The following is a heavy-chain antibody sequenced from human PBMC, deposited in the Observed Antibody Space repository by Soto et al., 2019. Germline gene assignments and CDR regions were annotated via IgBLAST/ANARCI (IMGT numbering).Heavy chain of an antibody. V-gene: IGHV4-30-2*01. J-gene: IGHJ4*02. CDR2: IYHSGST. Sequence: SETLSLTCAVSGGSISSGGYSWSWIRQPPGKGLEWIGYIYHSGSTYYNPSLKSRVTISVDRSKNQFSLKLSSVTAADTAVYYCARVLPEYGDCYFDYWGQGNLVTVSS. CDR1: GGSISSGGYS. D-gene: IGHD4-17*01. CDR3: ARVLPEYGDCYFDY.